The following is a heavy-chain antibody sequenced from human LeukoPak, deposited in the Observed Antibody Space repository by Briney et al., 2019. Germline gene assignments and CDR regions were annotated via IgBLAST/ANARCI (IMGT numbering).Heavy chain of an antibody. CDR1: GGSFSGYY. D-gene: IGHD5-12*01. Sequence: SETLSLTCAVYGGSFSGYYWSWIRQPPGKGLEWIGEINHSGSTNYNPSLKSRVTISVDTSKNQFFLKLSSVTAADTAVYYCARGHNIVATTLHYFDYWGQGTLVTVSS. CDR3: ARGHNIVATTLHYFDY. CDR2: INHSGST. J-gene: IGHJ4*02. V-gene: IGHV4-34*01.